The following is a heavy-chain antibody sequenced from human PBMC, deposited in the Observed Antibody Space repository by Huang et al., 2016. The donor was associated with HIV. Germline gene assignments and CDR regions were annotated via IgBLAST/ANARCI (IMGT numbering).Heavy chain of an antibody. CDR1: GFTFGSYA. D-gene: IGHD3-22*01. CDR2: ATAIGGST. CDR3: AKHLGGRRGFTFIVLFGAFDM. Sequence: EVQLLESGGGLAQPGGSLRISCTASGFTFGSYALNWVRQAPGKGLEWGAGATAIGGSTYYAKSVKGRFTISRDNSKNTLYLQMNSLRAEDTALYYCAKHLGGRRGFTFIVLFGAFDMWGQGTMVTVSS. V-gene: IGHV3-23*01. J-gene: IGHJ3*02.